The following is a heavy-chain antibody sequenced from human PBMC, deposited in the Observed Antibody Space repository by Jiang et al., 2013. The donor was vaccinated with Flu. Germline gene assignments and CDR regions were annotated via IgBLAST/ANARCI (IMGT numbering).Heavy chain of an antibody. Sequence: GSGLVKPSQTLSPTCAVSGGSISSGGYSWSWIRQPPGKGLEWIGYIYHSGSTYYNPSLKSRVTISVDRSKNQFSLKLSSVTAADTAVYYCARGTYDYVWGSYRYTFDYWGQGTLVTVSS. D-gene: IGHD3-16*02. CDR2: IYHSGST. CDR3: ARGTYDYVWGSYRYTFDY. J-gene: IGHJ4*02. V-gene: IGHV4-30-2*01. CDR1: GGSISSGGYS.